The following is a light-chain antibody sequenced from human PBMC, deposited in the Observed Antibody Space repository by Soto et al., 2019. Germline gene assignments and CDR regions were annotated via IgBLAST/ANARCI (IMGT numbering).Light chain of an antibody. CDR1: SSDVGGYNH. CDR3: SSYTGSSSDYV. V-gene: IGLV2-14*01. Sequence: QSALTQPASVSGSPGQSITISCTGTSSDVGGYNHVSWYQQHPGKAPKLMIYEVSNRPSGVSNRFSGSKSGNTASLTISGLQAEDEADYYCSSYTGSSSDYVFGTGTKVTVL. J-gene: IGLJ1*01. CDR2: EVS.